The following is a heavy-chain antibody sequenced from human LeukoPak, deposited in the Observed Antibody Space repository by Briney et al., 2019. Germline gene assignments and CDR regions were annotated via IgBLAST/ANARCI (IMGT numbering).Heavy chain of an antibody. D-gene: IGHD3-3*01. CDR2: IKQDGSEK. V-gene: IGHV3-7*01. J-gene: IGHJ4*02. CDR3: ARDRGTLEWLLFDY. Sequence: PGGSLRLSCAASGFTFSSYWMSWVRQAPGKGLEWVANIKQDGSEKYYVDSVKGRFTISRDNAKNSLYLQMNSLRAEDTAVYYCARDRGTLEWLLFDYWGQGTLVTDPS. CDR1: GFTFSSYW.